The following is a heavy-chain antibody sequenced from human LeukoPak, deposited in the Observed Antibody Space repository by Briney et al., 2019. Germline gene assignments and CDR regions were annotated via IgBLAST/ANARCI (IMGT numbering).Heavy chain of an antibody. D-gene: IGHD3-3*01. Sequence: GGSLRLSCAASGFTFSSYWMSWVRQAPGKGLEWVANIKQDGSEKYYVDSVKGRFTISRDNAKNSLYLQMNSLRAEDTAVYYCARDQSTYYDFWSGFNNWFDPWGQGTLVTVSS. V-gene: IGHV3-7*01. J-gene: IGHJ5*02. CDR3: ARDQSTYYDFWSGFNNWFDP. CDR1: GFTFSSYW. CDR2: IKQDGSEK.